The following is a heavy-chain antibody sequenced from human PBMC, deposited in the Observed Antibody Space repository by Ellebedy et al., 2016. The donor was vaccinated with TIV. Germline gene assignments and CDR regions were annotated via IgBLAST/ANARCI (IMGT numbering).Heavy chain of an antibody. CDR2: INPSGGST. Sequence: ASVKVSCXASGYSFTSYYIHWVRQAPGQGLEWMGIINPSGGSTTYAQKFQGRVTMTRDTSTSTVYMELSSLRSEDTAVYYCARVAAALTTVTRYYYYGMDVWGQGTTVTVSS. CDR3: ARVAAALTTVTRYYYYGMDV. D-gene: IGHD4-17*01. CDR1: GYSFTSYY. V-gene: IGHV1-46*01. J-gene: IGHJ6*02.